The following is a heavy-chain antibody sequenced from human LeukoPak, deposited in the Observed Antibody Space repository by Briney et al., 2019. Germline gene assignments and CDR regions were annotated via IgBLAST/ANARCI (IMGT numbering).Heavy chain of an antibody. CDR1: GYSISSGYS. CDR2: IYHSGST. J-gene: IGHJ4*02. D-gene: IGHD6-19*01. V-gene: IGHV4-38-2*02. Sequence: SETLSLTCTVSGYSISSGYSWGWIRQPPGKGLEWIGGIYHSGSTYHNPSLKSRVTISVDTSKNQFSLKLSSVTAADTAVYYCARGRSSGPFDYWGQGTLVTVSS. CDR3: ARGRSSGPFDY.